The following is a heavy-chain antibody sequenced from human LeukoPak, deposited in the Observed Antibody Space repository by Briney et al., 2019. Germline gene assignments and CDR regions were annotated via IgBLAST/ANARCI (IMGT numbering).Heavy chain of an antibody. J-gene: IGHJ3*02. Sequence: GASVKVSCKASGYTFTSYDINWVRQATGQGLEWMGWMNPNSGNTGYAQKFQGRVTITRNTSISTAYMELSSLRSEDTAVYYCASNLGQYSSSSDDAFDIWGQGTMVTVSS. CDR3: ASNLGQYSSSSDDAFDI. D-gene: IGHD6-6*01. CDR1: GYTFTSYD. CDR2: MNPNSGNT. V-gene: IGHV1-8*03.